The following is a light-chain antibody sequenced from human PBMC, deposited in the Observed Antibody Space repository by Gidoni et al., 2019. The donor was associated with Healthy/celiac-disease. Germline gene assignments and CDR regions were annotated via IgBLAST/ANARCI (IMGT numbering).Light chain of an antibody. J-gene: IGKJ2*02. CDR1: QSLLHSNGYNY. CDR2: LGS. CDR3: MQALQTPPWT. Sequence: DILMTPSPLSLPVTPGEPASISCRSSQSLLHSNGYNYLDWYLQKPGQSPQLLIYLGSNRASGVPDRCSGSGSGTDFTLKISRVEAEDVGVYYCMQALQTPPWTFGQXTKLEIK. V-gene: IGKV2-28*01.